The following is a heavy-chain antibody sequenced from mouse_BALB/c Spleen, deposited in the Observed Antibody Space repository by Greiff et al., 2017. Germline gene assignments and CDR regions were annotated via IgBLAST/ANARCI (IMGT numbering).Heavy chain of an antibody. CDR1: GFSLTSYG. D-gene: IGHD2-4*01. J-gene: IGHJ3*01. Sequence: VQGVESGPGLVAPSQSLSITCTVSGFSLTSYGVHWVRQPPGKGLEWLGVIWAGGSTNYNSALMSRLSISKDNSKSQVFLKMNSLQTDDTAMYYCASTMITTEFAYWGQGTLVTVSA. V-gene: IGHV2-9*02. CDR2: IWAGGST. CDR3: ASTMITTEFAY.